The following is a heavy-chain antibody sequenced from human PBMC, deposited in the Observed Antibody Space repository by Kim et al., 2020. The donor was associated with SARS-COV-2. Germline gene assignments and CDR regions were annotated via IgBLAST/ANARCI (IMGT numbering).Heavy chain of an antibody. CDR3: ARRYYYDSSGYYAY. D-gene: IGHD3-22*01. Sequence: VDSVKCRFTISRDNAKNSLYLQMNSLRAEDTAVYYCARRYYYDSSGYYAYWGQGTLVTVSS. J-gene: IGHJ4*02. V-gene: IGHV3-7*01.